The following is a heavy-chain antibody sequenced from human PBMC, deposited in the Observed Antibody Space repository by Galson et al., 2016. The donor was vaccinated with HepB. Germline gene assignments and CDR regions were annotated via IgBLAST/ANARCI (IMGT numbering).Heavy chain of an antibody. CDR2: IYPGDSDT. V-gene: IGHV5-51*01. Sequence: QSGAEVKKPGESLKISCKGSGYRFSDYWISWVRQMPGKGLEWMGIIYPGDSDTTYSQSFQGQVTISADKSISTAYLQWSTLKASDTATYYCAKFRSQVTYDYWGQGALVTVAS. J-gene: IGHJ4*02. CDR1: GYRFSDYW. CDR3: AKFRSQVTYDY. D-gene: IGHD5-18*01.